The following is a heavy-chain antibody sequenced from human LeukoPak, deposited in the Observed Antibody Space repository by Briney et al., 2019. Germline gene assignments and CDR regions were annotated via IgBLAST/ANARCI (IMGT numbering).Heavy chain of an antibody. Sequence: PGGSLRLSCAASGFTFSSYWMSWVRQAPWKGLEWVANIKQDGSEKYYVDSVKGRFTISRDNAKNSLYLQMNSLRAEDTAVYYCAREIYCGGDCYYYFDYWGQGTLVTVSS. CDR2: IKQDGSEK. CDR1: GFTFSSYW. D-gene: IGHD2-21*02. V-gene: IGHV3-7*01. J-gene: IGHJ4*02. CDR3: AREIYCGGDCYYYFDY.